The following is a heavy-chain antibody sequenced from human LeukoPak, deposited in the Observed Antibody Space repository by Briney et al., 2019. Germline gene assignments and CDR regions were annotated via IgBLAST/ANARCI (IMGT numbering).Heavy chain of an antibody. CDR3: ARDKDYVNYPFDY. CDR2: ISSSSTSK. J-gene: IGHJ4*02. V-gene: IGHV3-48*02. D-gene: IGHD4-11*01. Sequence: GGSLRLSCAASGFNFGTYSMNWVRQAPGKGLEWVSHISSSSTSKYYADSVKDRFTISRDKAKNSLFLQMNSLRDEDTAVYYCARDKDYVNYPFDYWGQGTLVTVSS. CDR1: GFNFGTYS.